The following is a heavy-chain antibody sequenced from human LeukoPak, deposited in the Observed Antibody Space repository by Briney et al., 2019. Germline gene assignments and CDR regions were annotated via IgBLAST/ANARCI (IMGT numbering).Heavy chain of an antibody. CDR2: INHSGST. Sequence: SETLSLTCAVYGGSFSGYYWSWIRQPPGKGLEWIGKINHSGSTNYNPSLKSRVTISVDTSKNQFSLKLSSVTAADTAVYYCARGWGQFSRTSCYCGGYFDYWGQGTLVTVSS. D-gene: IGHD2-2*01. CDR3: ARGWGQFSRTSCYCGGYFDY. V-gene: IGHV4-34*01. J-gene: IGHJ4*02. CDR1: GGSFSGYY.